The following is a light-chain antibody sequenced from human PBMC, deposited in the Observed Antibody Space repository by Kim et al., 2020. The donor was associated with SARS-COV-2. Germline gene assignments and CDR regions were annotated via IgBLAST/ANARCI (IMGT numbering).Light chain of an antibody. Sequence: SSSVGDRVTITCRASQGISNHLAWYQQNPGKAPKLLIYGASTLQSGVPSRFSGSGSGTEFTLTISSLQPEDFATYSCQQFTIYPRTFGQGTKLEIK. CDR3: QQFTIYPRT. J-gene: IGKJ1*01. V-gene: IGKV1-9*01. CDR2: GAS. CDR1: QGISNH.